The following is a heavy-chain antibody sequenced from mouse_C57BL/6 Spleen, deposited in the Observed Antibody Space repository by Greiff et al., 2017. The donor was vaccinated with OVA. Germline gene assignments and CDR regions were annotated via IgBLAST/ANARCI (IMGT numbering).Heavy chain of an antibody. D-gene: IGHD1-2*01. CDR2: ISTYYGDA. V-gene: IGHV1-67*01. Sequence: QVHVKQSGPELVRPGVSVKISCKGSGYTFTDYAMHWVKQSHAKSLEWIGVISTYYGDASYNQKFKDKATMTVDKSSSTAYMELARLTSEDSAVYYCAEDPLLRPFAYWGQGTLVTVSA. CDR1: GYTFTDYA. CDR3: AEDPLLRPFAY. J-gene: IGHJ3*01.